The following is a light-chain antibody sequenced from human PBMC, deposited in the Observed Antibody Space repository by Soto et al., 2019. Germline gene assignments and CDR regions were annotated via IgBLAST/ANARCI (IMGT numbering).Light chain of an antibody. CDR3: QSYDSSVSGYV. CDR1: NSNIGAGYR. V-gene: IGLV1-40*01. J-gene: IGLJ1*01. Sequence: QSVLTQATSVSGAPGQRVTLSCTGSNSNIGAGYRVHWYQQLPGTAPKLLIYDNTNRPSGVPDRFSASKSGTSASLDITGLQAEDEADYYCQSYDSSVSGYVFGTGTKLTVL. CDR2: DNT.